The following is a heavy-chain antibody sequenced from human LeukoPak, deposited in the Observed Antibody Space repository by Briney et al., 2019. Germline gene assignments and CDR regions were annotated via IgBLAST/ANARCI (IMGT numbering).Heavy chain of an antibody. Sequence: ASVKVSCKASGYTFTSYGISWVRQAPGQGLEGMGWISAYNGNTNYAQKLQGRVTMTTATSTSTAYMELRSLRSDDTAVYYCASQVYYYDSSGYYLWGQGTLVTVSS. J-gene: IGHJ4*02. CDR3: ASQVYYYDSSGYYL. D-gene: IGHD3-22*01. CDR2: ISAYNGNT. CDR1: GYTFTSYG. V-gene: IGHV1-18*01.